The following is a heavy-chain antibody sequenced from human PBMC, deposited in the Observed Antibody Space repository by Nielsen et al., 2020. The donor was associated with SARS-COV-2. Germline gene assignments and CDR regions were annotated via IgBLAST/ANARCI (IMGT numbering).Heavy chain of an antibody. CDR1: GGSISSYY. V-gene: IGHV4-59*12. D-gene: IGHD5-18*01. J-gene: IGHJ4*02. CDR3: ATQVGGYGPAGYFDY. CDR2: IYYSGST. Sequence: SETLSLTCTVSGGSISSYYWSWIRQPPGKGLEWIGYIYYSGSTNYNPSLKSRVTISVDTSKNQFSLKLSSVTAADTAVYYCATQVGGYGPAGYFDYWGQGTLVTVSS.